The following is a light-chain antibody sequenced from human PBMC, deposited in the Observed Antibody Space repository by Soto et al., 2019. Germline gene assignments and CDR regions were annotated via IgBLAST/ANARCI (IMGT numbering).Light chain of an antibody. CDR2: DAS. CDR1: QSISSW. CDR3: QQYNGYSRLT. Sequence: DIQMTQSPSTLPASVGDRVTITCRASQSISSWLAWYQQKPGNAPKLLIYDASSLESGVPSRCSCRGSGTEFALTLGSLQPDAFATAYCQQYNGYSRLTLGKGTKVVIK. V-gene: IGKV1-5*01. J-gene: IGKJ1*01.